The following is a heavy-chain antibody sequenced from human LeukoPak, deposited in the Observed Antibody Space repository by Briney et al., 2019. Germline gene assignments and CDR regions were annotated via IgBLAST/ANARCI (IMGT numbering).Heavy chain of an antibody. Sequence: GASVKVSCKASGYTFTSYYMHWVRQAPGQGLEWMGIINPSGGSTSYAQKFQGRVTMTRDTSTSTVYMELSSLRSEDTAVYYCARGGLVLRFLEWLPPPADYWGQGTLVTVSS. CDR3: ARGGLVLRFLEWLPPPADY. V-gene: IGHV1-46*01. J-gene: IGHJ4*02. D-gene: IGHD3-3*01. CDR2: INPSGGST. CDR1: GYTFTSYY.